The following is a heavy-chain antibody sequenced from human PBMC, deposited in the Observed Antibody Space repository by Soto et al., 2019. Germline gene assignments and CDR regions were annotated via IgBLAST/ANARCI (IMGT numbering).Heavy chain of an antibody. D-gene: IGHD2-15*01. J-gene: IGHJ4*02. CDR3: AQAKDSTPGAFDY. Sequence: SQTLSLTCAISGDSVSSNSAAWNLIRQSPSRGLEWLGRTYYRSKWYNDYAVSVKSRITINPDTSKNQFSLQLNSVTPEDTAVYYCAQAKDSTPGAFDYWGQGTLVTVSS. CDR1: GDSVSSNSAA. CDR2: TYYRSKWYN. V-gene: IGHV6-1*01.